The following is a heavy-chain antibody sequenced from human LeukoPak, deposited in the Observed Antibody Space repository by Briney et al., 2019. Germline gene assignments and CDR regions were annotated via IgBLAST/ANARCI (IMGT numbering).Heavy chain of an antibody. CDR1: GFTFSSYG. Sequence: PGRSLRLSCAASGFTFSSYGMHWVRQAPGKGLEWVAVISYDGSHKYSADSVKGRFTISRDNSKNTLYLQMNSLRTEDTAMYFCSASRPHYGDYYGLDVWGHGTTVTVSS. D-gene: IGHD4/OR15-4a*01. J-gene: IGHJ6*02. CDR2: ISYDGSHK. CDR3: SASRPHYGDYYGLDV. V-gene: IGHV3-30*03.